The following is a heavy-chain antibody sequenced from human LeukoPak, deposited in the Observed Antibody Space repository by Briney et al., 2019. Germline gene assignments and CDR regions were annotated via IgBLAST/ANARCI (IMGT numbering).Heavy chain of an antibody. J-gene: IGHJ4*02. Sequence: SVKVSCEASGGTFSSYAISWVRQAPGQGLEWMGRIIPIFGTANYAQKFQGRVTITTDESTSTAYMELSSLRSEDTAVYYCASQLDSGLAARLPFDYWGQGTLVTVSS. V-gene: IGHV1-69*05. D-gene: IGHD6-6*01. CDR2: IIPIFGTA. CDR3: ASQLDSGLAARLPFDY. CDR1: GGTFSSYA.